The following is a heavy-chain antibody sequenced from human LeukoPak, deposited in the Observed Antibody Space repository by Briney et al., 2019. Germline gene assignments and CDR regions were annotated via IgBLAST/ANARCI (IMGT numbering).Heavy chain of an antibody. CDR1: AVTFISTG. D-gene: IGHD3-10*01. CDR2: INIDGSST. V-gene: IGHV3-74*01. CDR3: ARETYYYGSGRPRGYIDY. Sequence: PGACLRPSCAPFAVTFISTGTHLGSPAPGKGLVWVSRINIDGSSTSYADSVKGRLTIYRDNAKNTLYLQMYSLRAEDTAVYYSARETYYYGSGRPRGYIDYWGQGTLVTVSS. J-gene: IGHJ4*02.